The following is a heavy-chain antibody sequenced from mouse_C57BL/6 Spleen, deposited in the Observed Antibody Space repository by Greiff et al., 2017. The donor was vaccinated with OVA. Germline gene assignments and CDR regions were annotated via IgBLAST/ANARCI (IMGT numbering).Heavy chain of an antibody. CDR1: GYTFTSYW. CDR3: TIRSYYLDY. Sequence: QVQLQQPGAELVKPGASVKLSCKASGYTFTSYWLQWVKQRPGQGLEWIGKIDPSDSYTNYTQKFTGKATLTVDKSSSTAYMQLSRLTSEDSAVYYCTIRSYYLDYWGQGTTLTVSA. V-gene: IGHV1-50*01. CDR2: IDPSDSYT. J-gene: IGHJ2*01.